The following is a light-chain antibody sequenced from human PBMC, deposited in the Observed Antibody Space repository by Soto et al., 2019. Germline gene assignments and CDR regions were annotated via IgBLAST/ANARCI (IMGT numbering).Light chain of an antibody. J-gene: IGLJ3*02. Sequence: QSALTQPPSASGSPGQSVTISCTGTSSDVGNHNYVSWYQQYPGKVPKLMIYEVNKRPSGVPDRFSGSKSGNTASLTVSGLQAEDEANYYCRSYAGSNKVFGGGTKLTVL. V-gene: IGLV2-8*01. CDR2: EVN. CDR1: SSDVGNHNY. CDR3: RSYAGSNKV.